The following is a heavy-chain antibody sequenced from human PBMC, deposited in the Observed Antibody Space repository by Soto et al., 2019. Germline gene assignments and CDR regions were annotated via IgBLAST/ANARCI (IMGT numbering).Heavy chain of an antibody. CDR1: GGSISSGGYY. J-gene: IGHJ6*02. Sequence: PSETLSLTCTVSGGSISSGGYYWSWIRQHPGKGLEWIGYIYYSGSTYYNPSLKSRVTISVDTSKNQFSLKLKSVTAADTAVYYCARGTKYYYQGMDVWGQGTTVTVSS. V-gene: IGHV4-31*03. CDR2: IYYSGST. CDR3: ARGTKYYYQGMDV.